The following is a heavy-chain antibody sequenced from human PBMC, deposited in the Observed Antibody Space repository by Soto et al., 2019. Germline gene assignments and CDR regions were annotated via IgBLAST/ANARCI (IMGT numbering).Heavy chain of an antibody. CDR1: GCTFTSSA. D-gene: IGHD5-12*01. CDR3: AAEVRIGYKEELEPGGY. CDR2: IVVGSGNT. J-gene: IGHJ4*02. Sequence: QVQLVQSGPEVKKPGTSVRVSCKASGCTFTSSAVQWVRQARGQRLEWIGWIVVGSGNTNYAQKFRERVIITRDMSTRTGDLELSSLRSEDTAVYYCAAEVRIGYKEELEPGGYWGQGSRVTVCS. V-gene: IGHV1-58*01.